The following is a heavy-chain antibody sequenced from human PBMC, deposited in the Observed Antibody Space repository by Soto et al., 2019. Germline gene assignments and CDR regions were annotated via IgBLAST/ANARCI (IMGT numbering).Heavy chain of an antibody. V-gene: IGHV4-61*01. CDR3: ARAGGVPAAYYYCGMDV. D-gene: IGHD2-2*01. CDR1: GGSVSSGSYY. Sequence: QVQLQESGPGLVKPSETLSLTCTVSGGSVSSGSYYWSWIRQPPGKGLEWIGYIYYSGSTNYNPSLTSRGTIPVDTSKNQFSLKLSSVPAAHTAVYYCARAGGVPAAYYYCGMDVWGQGTTVTVSS. J-gene: IGHJ6*02. CDR2: IYYSGST.